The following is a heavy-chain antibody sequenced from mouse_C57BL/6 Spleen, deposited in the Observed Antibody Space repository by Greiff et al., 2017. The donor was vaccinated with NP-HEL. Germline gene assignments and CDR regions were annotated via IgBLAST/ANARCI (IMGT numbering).Heavy chain of an antibody. J-gene: IGHJ4*01. V-gene: IGHV2-2*01. CDR2: IWSGGST. D-gene: IGHD2-4*01. Sequence: VQLVESGPGLVQPSQSLSITCTVSGFSLTSYGVHWVRQSPGKGLEWLGVIWSGGSTDYNAAFISRLSISKDNSKSQVFFKMNSLQADDTAIYYCARNCDDYDVGFAMDYWGQGTSVTVSS. CDR3: ARNCDDYDVGFAMDY. CDR1: GFSLTSYG.